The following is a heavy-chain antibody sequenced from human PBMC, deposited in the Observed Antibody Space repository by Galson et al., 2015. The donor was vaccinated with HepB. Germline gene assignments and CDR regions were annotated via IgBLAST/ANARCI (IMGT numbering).Heavy chain of an antibody. D-gene: IGHD6-13*01. Sequence: SLRLSCAASGFTFSNAWMSWVRQAPGKGLEWVGRIKSKTDGGTTDYAAPVKGRFTISRDDSKNTLYLQMNSLKTEDTAVYYCTTAKLSAAGDYWGQGTLVTVSS. CDR2: IKSKTDGGTT. CDR3: TTAKLSAAGDY. CDR1: GFTFSNAW. V-gene: IGHV3-15*01. J-gene: IGHJ4*02.